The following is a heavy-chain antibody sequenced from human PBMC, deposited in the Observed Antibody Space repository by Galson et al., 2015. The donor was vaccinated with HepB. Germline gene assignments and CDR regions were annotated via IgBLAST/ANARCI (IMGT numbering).Heavy chain of an antibody. CDR1: GDSFSNYI. CDR3: ARDKKRGSYPVFHY. J-gene: IGHJ4*02. Sequence: SVKVSCKASGDSFSNYIISWVRQAPGEGLEWMGGIIPISGTVSYAKKFQGKVTITADESTTTAHMELINLTSEDTAIYYCARDKKRGSYPVFHYWGQGTLVTVAS. D-gene: IGHD3-16*02. CDR2: IIPISGTV. V-gene: IGHV1-69*13.